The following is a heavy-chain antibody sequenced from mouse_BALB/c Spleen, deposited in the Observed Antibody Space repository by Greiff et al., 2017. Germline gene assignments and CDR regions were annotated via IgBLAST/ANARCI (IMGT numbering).Heavy chain of an antibody. J-gene: IGHJ4*01. CDR3: AREGITTGYAMDY. CDR2: IWAGGST. D-gene: IGHD2-4*01. V-gene: IGHV2-9*02. Sequence: QVQLKESGPGLVAPSQSLSITCTVSGFSLTSYGVHWVRQPPGKGLEWLGVIWAGGSTNYNSALMSRLSISKDNSKSQVFLKMNSLQTDDTAMYYCAREGITTGYAMDYWGQGTSVTVSS. CDR1: GFSLTSYG.